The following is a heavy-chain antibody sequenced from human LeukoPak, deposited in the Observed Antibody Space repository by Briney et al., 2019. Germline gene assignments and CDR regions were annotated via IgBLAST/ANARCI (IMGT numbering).Heavy chain of an antibody. D-gene: IGHD4-17*01. CDR3: AKGYGDYPLQGYEY. CDR1: GFAFGDYA. V-gene: IGHV3-43D*03. CDR2: ISRDGDST. Sequence: QSGGSLRLSCAASGFAFGDYAMHWVRQPPGKGLEWVSLISRDGDSTFYADSVKGRFTISRDNSKNSLYLEMSSLRPEDTAFYYCAKGYGDYPLQGYEYWGQGTLVTASS. J-gene: IGHJ4*02.